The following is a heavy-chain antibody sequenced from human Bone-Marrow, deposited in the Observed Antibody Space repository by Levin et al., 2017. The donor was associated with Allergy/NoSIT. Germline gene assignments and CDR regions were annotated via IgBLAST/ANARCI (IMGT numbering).Heavy chain of an antibody. D-gene: IGHD5-18*01. J-gene: IGHJ4*02. V-gene: IGHV3-23*01. CDR3: VKGRSGYRIEPQALFDS. CDR1: GFIFSNYA. CDR2: ISGSGGTT. Sequence: PGGSLRLSCVASGFIFSNYAMTWVRQAPGKGLEWVATISGSGGTTYYIDSVRGRFTISRDNSKNMLFLQMNSLRTEDTALYYCVKGRSGYRIEPQALFDSWGQGTLVSVSS.